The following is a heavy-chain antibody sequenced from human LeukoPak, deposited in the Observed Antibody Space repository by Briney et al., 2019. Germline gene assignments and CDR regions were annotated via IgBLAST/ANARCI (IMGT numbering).Heavy chain of an antibody. D-gene: IGHD6-19*01. Sequence: PGGSLRLSCAASGFTFSSYEMNWVRQAPGKGLEWVSYISSSGSTIYYADSVKGRFTISRDNAKNSLYLQMNSLRAEDTAVYYCARVSRFSGIAVADLDYWGQGTLVTVSS. V-gene: IGHV3-48*03. CDR2: ISSSGSTI. CDR1: GFTFSSYE. J-gene: IGHJ4*02. CDR3: ARVSRFSGIAVADLDY.